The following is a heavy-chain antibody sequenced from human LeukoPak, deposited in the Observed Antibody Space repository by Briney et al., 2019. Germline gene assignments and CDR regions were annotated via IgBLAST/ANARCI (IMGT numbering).Heavy chain of an antibody. CDR1: GFTFSTYS. CDR3: AKATGNLGN. Sequence: GGSLRLSCAASGFTFSTYSMNWVRQAPGKGLEWVSAISGSGGSTYYADSVKGRFTISRDNSKNTLYVQMNSLTAEDTAIYYCAKATGNLGNWGQGTLVTVSS. CDR2: ISGSGGST. D-gene: IGHD1-1*01. J-gene: IGHJ4*02. V-gene: IGHV3-23*01.